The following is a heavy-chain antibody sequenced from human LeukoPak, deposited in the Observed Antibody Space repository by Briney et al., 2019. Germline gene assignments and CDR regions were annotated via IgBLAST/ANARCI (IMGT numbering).Heavy chain of an antibody. CDR3: ASYDSSGYYHYFDY. CDR1: GFTFRSYA. Sequence: QPGGSLRLSCAASGFTFRSYAMSWVRQAPGKGLEWVSGISGSGTTTYYADSVKGRFTISRDNSKNTLYLQMNSLRAEDTAVYYCASYDSSGYYHYFDYWGQGTLVTVSS. J-gene: IGHJ4*02. V-gene: IGHV3-23*01. CDR2: ISGSGTTT. D-gene: IGHD3-22*01.